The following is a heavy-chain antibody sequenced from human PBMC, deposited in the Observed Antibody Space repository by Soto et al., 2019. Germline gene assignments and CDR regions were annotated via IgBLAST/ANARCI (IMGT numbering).Heavy chain of an antibody. CDR2: ISYSGST. CDR3: ATPVKYSSGWYLFDY. Sequence: PSETLSLTCTVSGGSISSNNYYWGWVRQPPGEGLEWIASISYSGSTYYNPSLKSRVTISVDTSKNQFSLKLSSVTAADTAMYYCATPVKYSSGWYLFDYWGQGTLVTVSS. J-gene: IGHJ4*02. CDR1: GGSISSNNYY. V-gene: IGHV4-39*01. D-gene: IGHD6-19*01.